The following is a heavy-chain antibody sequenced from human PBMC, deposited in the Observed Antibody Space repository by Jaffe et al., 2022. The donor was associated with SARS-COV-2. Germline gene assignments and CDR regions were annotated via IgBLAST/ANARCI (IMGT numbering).Heavy chain of an antibody. V-gene: IGHV4-34*01. CDR3: ARGGIVVDWSKPYYFDY. Sequence: QVQLQQWGAGLLKPSETLSLTCAVYGGSFSGYYWSWIRQPPGKGLEWIGEINHSGSTNYNPSLKSRVTISVDTSKNQFSLKLSSVTAADTAVYYCARGGIVVDWSKPYYFDYWGQGTLVTVSS. D-gene: IGHD2-21*01. J-gene: IGHJ4*02. CDR1: GGSFSGYY. CDR2: INHSGST.